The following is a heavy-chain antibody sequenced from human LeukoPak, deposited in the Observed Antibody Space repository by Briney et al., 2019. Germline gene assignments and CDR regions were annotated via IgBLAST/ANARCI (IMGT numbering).Heavy chain of an antibody. CDR2: IVVGSGNT. CDR3: AAYRPRGSSWYGDAFDI. D-gene: IGHD6-13*01. J-gene: IGHJ3*02. Sequence: GTSVKVSCKASGFTFTSSAMQWVRQARGQRLEWIGWIVVGSGNTNYAQKFQERVTITRDMSTSTAYMELSSLRSEDTAVYYCAAYRPRGSSWYGDAFDIWGQGTMATVSS. V-gene: IGHV1-58*02. CDR1: GFTFTSSA.